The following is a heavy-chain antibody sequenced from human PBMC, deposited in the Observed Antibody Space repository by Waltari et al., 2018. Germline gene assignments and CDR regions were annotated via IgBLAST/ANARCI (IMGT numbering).Heavy chain of an antibody. J-gene: IGHJ4*02. CDR2: ITGNDNT. Sequence: QVQLVQSGAEMKKPGASVTLSCMASGYIVFAYPIHWVRQAPGQRLEWMGWITGNDNTKYSQTFQGRVTITRDRSASTTYMDLSSLRSEDTAVYYCASGRERSYGSANYYQLDYWGQGTLVTVSS. D-gene: IGHD3-10*01. V-gene: IGHV1-3*01. CDR3: ASGRERSYGSANYYQLDY. CDR1: GYIVFAYP.